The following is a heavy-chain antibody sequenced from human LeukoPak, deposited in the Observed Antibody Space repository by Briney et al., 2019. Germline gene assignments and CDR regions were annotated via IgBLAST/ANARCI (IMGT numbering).Heavy chain of an antibody. CDR1: GFTFSSYE. CDR3: ARANRRVYSSSWYIDY. V-gene: IGHV3-48*03. D-gene: IGHD6-13*01. J-gene: IGHJ4*02. CDR2: ISSSGSTI. Sequence: GGSLRLSCAASGFTFSSYEMNWVRQAPGKGLEWVSYISSSGSTIYYADSVKGRFTISRDNAKKSVYLQMNSLRSEDTAVYYCARANRRVYSSSWYIDYWGQGTLVTVSS.